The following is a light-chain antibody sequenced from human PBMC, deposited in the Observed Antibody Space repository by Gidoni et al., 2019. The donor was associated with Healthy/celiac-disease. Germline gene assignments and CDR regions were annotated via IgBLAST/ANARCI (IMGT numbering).Light chain of an antibody. J-gene: IGLJ3*02. CDR3: QSFDSSLTGWV. CDR1: SSNIGAGYD. CDR2: NTN. V-gene: IGLV1-40*01. Sequence: QSVLTQPPSVSGAPGQRVTISCTGSSSNIGAGYDVHWYQQLPGTAPKLLIYNTNNRPSGVPDRFSGSRSGTSASLAVTGLQAEDEADYYCQSFDSSLTGWVFGGGTKLTVL.